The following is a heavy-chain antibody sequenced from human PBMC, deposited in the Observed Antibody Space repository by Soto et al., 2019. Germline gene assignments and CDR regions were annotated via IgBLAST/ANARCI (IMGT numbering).Heavy chain of an antibody. CDR1: GGSISSSSYY. CDR3: ARSAMSLTTVTRIDF. V-gene: IGHV4-39*07. J-gene: IGHJ4*02. D-gene: IGHD4-17*01. Sequence: SETLSLTCTVSGGSISSSSYYWGWIRQPPGKGLEWIGSIYYSGNAYYNPSLKSRVIISVDTSKNQFSLTLSSVTAADTAVYYCARSAMSLTTVTRIDFWGQGTLVTVSS. CDR2: IYYSGNA.